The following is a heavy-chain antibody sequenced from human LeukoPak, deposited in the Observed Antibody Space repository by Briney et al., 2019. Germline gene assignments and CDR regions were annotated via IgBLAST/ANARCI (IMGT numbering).Heavy chain of an antibody. CDR2: SNSDGSVR. CDR1: GFGFSSHW. J-gene: IGHJ5*02. Sequence: GGSLRLSCAASGFGFSSHWMHWVRQAPGKGLVWVSRSNSDGSVRNYADSVEGRFIISRDNAKNTLYLQMSNLGVEDTAVYFCARDPSVNNAIGYNWFDHWGQGALVTVSS. D-gene: IGHD2/OR15-2a*01. CDR3: ARDPSVNNAIGYNWFDH. V-gene: IGHV3-74*01.